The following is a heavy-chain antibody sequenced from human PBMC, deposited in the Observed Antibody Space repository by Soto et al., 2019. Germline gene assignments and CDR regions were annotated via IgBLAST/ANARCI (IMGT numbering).Heavy chain of an antibody. Sequence: QVQLVQSGAEVKKPGSSVKVSCKASGGTFSGYAISWVRQAPGQGLEWMGGIIPIFGTANYAQKFQGRVTITADESTSTAYMELSSLRSEDTAVYYCARDLLDYYDNSRGFDYWGQGTLVTVSS. V-gene: IGHV1-69*01. CDR2: IIPIFGTA. CDR3: ARDLLDYYDNSRGFDY. D-gene: IGHD3-22*01. CDR1: GGTFSGYA. J-gene: IGHJ4*02.